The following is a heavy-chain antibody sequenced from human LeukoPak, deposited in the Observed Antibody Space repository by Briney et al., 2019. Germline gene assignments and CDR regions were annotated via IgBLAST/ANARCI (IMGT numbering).Heavy chain of an antibody. Sequence: SETLSLTCAVYGGSFSGYYWSWIRQPPGKGLEWIGYIYYSGSTNYNPSLKSRVTISVDTSKNQFSLKLSSVTAADTAVYYCASLPFLYDYGDYVSPYFDYWGQGTLVTVSS. D-gene: IGHD4-17*01. CDR2: IYYSGST. V-gene: IGHV4-59*08. CDR1: GGSFSGYY. J-gene: IGHJ4*02. CDR3: ASLPFLYDYGDYVSPYFDY.